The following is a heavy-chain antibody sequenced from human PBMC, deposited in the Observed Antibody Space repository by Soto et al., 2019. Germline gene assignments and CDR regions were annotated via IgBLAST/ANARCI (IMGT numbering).Heavy chain of an antibody. CDR1: GGSFSGYY. Sequence: SETLSLTCAVYGGSFSGYYWSWIRQPPGKGLEWIGEINHSGSTNYNPSLKSRVTISVDTSKNQFSLKLSSVTAADTAVYYCARASLQEYSSSPIDYYGMDVWGQGTTVTVSS. CDR2: INHSGST. V-gene: IGHV4-34*01. CDR3: ARASLQEYSSSPIDYYGMDV. J-gene: IGHJ6*02. D-gene: IGHD6-6*01.